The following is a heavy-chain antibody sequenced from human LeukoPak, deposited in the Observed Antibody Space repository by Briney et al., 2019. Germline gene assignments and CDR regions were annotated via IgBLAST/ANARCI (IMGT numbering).Heavy chain of an antibody. CDR3: AKATFDVYDFWSGYYEGVDY. CDR1: GFTFSSYA. J-gene: IGHJ4*02. V-gene: IGHV3-23*01. D-gene: IGHD3-3*01. CDR2: ISGSGGST. Sequence: GGSLRLSCAASGFTFSSYAMSWVRQAPGKGLEWVSAISGSGGSTYYADSVKGRFTISRDNSRNTLYLQMNSLRAEDTAVYYCAKATFDVYDFWSGYYEGVDYWGQGTLVTVSS.